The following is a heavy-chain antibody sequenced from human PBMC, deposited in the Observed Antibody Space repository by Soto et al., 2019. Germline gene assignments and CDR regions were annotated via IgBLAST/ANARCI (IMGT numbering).Heavy chain of an antibody. V-gene: IGHV4-30-4*01. CDR1: GGSISSGDYY. J-gene: IGHJ3*02. Sequence: QVQLQESGPGLVKPSQTLSLTCTVSGGSISSGDYYWSWVRQPPGKGLEWIAYIYYSGTTYYNPSLKSRVTMSRDTSNNPFSLKLDSVTAADTAVYYCAREVGELGYSSSSAAFDIWGQGTMVTVSS. D-gene: IGHD6-6*01. CDR2: IYYSGTT. CDR3: AREVGELGYSSSSAAFDI.